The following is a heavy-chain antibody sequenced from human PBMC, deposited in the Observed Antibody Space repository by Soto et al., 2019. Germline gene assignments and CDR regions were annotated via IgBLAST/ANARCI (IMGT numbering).Heavy chain of an antibody. V-gene: IGHV5-51*01. Sequence: GESLKLSCKASGFTFSSYSLGWVRHMPGKGLQWMGNIFSSDSSAKYSPSFVGQVTISDDRSINTAYRQWSSLKASDTAIYYCGTWRFGSCFDFWGPGTLVTVSS. CDR2: IFSSDSSA. CDR1: GFTFSSYS. CDR3: GTWRFGSCFDF. D-gene: IGHD2-15*01. J-gene: IGHJ4*02.